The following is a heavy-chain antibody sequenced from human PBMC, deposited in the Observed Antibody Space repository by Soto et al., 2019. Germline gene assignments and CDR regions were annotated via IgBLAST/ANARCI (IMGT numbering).Heavy chain of an antibody. CDR2: IYYSGST. D-gene: IGHD3-10*01. V-gene: IGHV4-30-4*01. Sequence: QVQLQESGPGLVKPSQTLSLTCTVSGGSISSGDYYWSWIRQPPGKGLEWIGYIYYSGSTYYNPSLKSRVTISVDTYKNQFSLKLSSVTAADTAVYYWARGGVYGWGIDYWGQGTLVTVSS. J-gene: IGHJ4*02. CDR3: ARGGVYGWGIDY. CDR1: GGSISSGDYY.